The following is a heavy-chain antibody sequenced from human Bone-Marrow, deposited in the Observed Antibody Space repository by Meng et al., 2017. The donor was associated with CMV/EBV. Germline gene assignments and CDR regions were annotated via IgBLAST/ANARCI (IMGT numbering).Heavy chain of an antibody. CDR3: ARARVVVPAAMAY. CDR1: GFTFSSYW. D-gene: IGHD2-2*01. J-gene: IGHJ6*02. V-gene: IGHV3-74*01. Sequence: GESLKISCAASGFTFSSYWMHWVRQAPGKGLVWVSRINSDGSSTSYADSVKGRFTISRDNAKNTLYLQMNSLRAEDTAVYYCARARVVVPAAMAYWGQGTTVTVSS. CDR2: INSDGSST.